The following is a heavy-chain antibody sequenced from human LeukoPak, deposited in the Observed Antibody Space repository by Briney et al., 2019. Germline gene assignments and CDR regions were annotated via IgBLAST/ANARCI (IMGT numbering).Heavy chain of an antibody. Sequence: GGSLRLSCAASGFTFSSYAMSWIRQAPGKGLEWVSSISSSSSYIYYADSVKGRFTISRDNAKNSLYLQMNSLRAEDTAVYYCARGGYSSSYFYFDYWGQGTLVTVSS. CDR1: GFTFSSYA. V-gene: IGHV3-21*01. D-gene: IGHD6-13*01. J-gene: IGHJ4*02. CDR2: ISSSSSYI. CDR3: ARGGYSSSYFYFDY.